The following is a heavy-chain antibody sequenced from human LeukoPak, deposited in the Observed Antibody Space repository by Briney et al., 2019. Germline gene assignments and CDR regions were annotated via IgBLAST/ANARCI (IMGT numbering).Heavy chain of an antibody. J-gene: IGHJ3*02. CDR3: ARGPLPGYDFWSGYRGDAFDI. V-gene: IGHV1-69*02. CDR2: IIPILGIA. D-gene: IGHD3-3*01. CDR1: GGTFSSYT. Sequence: ASVKASCKASGGTFSSYTISWVRQAPGQGLEWMGRIIPILGIANYAQKFQGRVTITADKSTSTAYMELSSLRSEDTAVYYCARGPLPGYDFWSGYRGDAFDIWGQGTMVTVSS.